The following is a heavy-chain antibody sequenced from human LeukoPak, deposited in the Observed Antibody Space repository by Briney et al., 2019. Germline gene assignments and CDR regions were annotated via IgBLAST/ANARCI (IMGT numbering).Heavy chain of an antibody. D-gene: IGHD2-21*02. V-gene: IGHV1-2*06. J-gene: IGHJ4*02. Sequence: ASLKVSCKASGYTFTGYYMHWVRQAPEQGLEWMGRINANSGGTNYAQKFQGRVTMTRDTSISTAYMELSRLRSDDTAVYYCASWGYCGGDCYSFDYWGQGTLVTVSS. CDR1: GYTFTGYY. CDR3: ASWGYCGGDCYSFDY. CDR2: INANSGGT.